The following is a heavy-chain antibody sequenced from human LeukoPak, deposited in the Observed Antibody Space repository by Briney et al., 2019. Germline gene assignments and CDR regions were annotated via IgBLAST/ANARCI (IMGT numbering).Heavy chain of an antibody. Sequence: SETLSLTCTVSGGSISSYYWSWIRQPPGKGLEWIGYIYYSGSTNYNPSLKSRVTISVDTSKNQFSLKLSSVTAADTAVYYCAARSHSYAFDYWGQGTLVTVSS. CDR2: IYYSGST. V-gene: IGHV4-59*01. J-gene: IGHJ4*02. CDR3: AARSHSYAFDY. D-gene: IGHD5-18*01. CDR1: GGSISSYY.